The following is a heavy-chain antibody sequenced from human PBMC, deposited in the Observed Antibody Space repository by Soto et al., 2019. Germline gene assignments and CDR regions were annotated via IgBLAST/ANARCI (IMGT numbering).Heavy chain of an antibody. Sequence: EVQLLESGGGLVQPGGSLRLSCAASGFTFRSYAMSWVRQAPGKGLEWVSGISGSGGTAFYADSVRGRFTISRDNSKNTLYVEMNSLRAEDTAVYYCAKDESPRTGRWFDPWGQGTLVTVSS. CDR2: ISGSGGTA. CDR3: AKDESPRTGRWFDP. CDR1: GFTFRSYA. V-gene: IGHV3-23*01. J-gene: IGHJ5*02. D-gene: IGHD3-10*01.